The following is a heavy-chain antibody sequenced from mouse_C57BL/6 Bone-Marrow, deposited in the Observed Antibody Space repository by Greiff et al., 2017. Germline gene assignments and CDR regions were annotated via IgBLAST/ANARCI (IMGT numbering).Heavy chain of an antibody. Sequence: VQLQQSGAELARPGASVKLSCKASGYTFTSYGISWVKQSTGQGLEWIGEIDPRSGNTYYNEKFKGKATLTADKSSSTAYMELRSLTSEDAAVYFCASCYYSNFDYWGQGTTVTVSS. V-gene: IGHV1-81*01. J-gene: IGHJ2*01. CDR3: ASCYYSNFDY. CDR1: GYTFTSYG. D-gene: IGHD2-5*01. CDR2: IDPRSGNT.